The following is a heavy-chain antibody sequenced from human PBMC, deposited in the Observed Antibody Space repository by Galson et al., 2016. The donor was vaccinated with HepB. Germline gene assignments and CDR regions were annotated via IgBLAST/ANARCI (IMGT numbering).Heavy chain of an antibody. D-gene: IGHD3-3*01. CDR2: IWYDGSNK. V-gene: IGHV3-33*01. Sequence: SLRLSCAASGFIFSSYGMHWVRQAPGKGLEWVAVIWYDGSNKYYADSVKGRLTISRDNSKNTLYLQMNNLRVEDTAVYYCARNHGMVTKYYFDHWGQGALVTVSS. CDR3: ARNHGMVTKYYFDH. CDR1: GFIFSSYG. J-gene: IGHJ4*02.